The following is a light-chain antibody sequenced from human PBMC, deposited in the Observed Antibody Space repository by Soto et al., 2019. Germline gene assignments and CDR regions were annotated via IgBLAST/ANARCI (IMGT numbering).Light chain of an antibody. Sequence: EIVLTQSPATLSLSPGERATFSCRASQSVSSYLAWYQQKPGQAPRLLIYDASNRATGIPARFSGSESGTDFTLTINSLEPEDFAVYYCQQRSNWPYTFGQGTNLEI. CDR1: QSVSSY. J-gene: IGKJ2*01. V-gene: IGKV3-11*01. CDR3: QQRSNWPYT. CDR2: DAS.